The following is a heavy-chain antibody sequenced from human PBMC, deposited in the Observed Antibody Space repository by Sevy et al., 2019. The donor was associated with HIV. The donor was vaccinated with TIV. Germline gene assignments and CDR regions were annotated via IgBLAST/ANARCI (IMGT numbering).Heavy chain of an antibody. CDR1: GSALTELA. Sequence: ASVKVSCKVSGSALTELAMHWVRQAPGKGLEWMATFDPEDGETFYAQKFQGRVTMTEDTSTDAAYLELVSLRSEDPAVYYCATTKGYYEGSGYPFDGWGQGTLVTVSS. CDR3: ATTKGYYEGSGYPFDG. D-gene: IGHD3-22*01. J-gene: IGHJ4*02. CDR2: FDPEDGET. V-gene: IGHV1-24*01.